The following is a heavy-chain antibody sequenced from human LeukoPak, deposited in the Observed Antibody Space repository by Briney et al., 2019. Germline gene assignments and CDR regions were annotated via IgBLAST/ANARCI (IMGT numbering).Heavy chain of an antibody. J-gene: IGHJ4*02. CDR2: IYHSGST. D-gene: IGHD1/OR15-1a*01. CDR3: ARDRHWTNDWVFDY. V-gene: IGHV4-4*02. Sequence: SETLSLTCAVSGGSISSSNWWSWVRQPPGKGLEWIGEIYHSGSTNYNPSLKSRVTISVDKSKNQFSLKLSSVTAADTAVYYCARDRHWTNDWVFDYWGQGTLVTVSS. CDR1: GGSISSSNW.